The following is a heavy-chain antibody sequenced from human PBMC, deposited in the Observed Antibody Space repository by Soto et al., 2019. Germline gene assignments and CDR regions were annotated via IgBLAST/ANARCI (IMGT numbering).Heavy chain of an antibody. D-gene: IGHD3-10*01. Sequence: QLQLQESGPGLVKPSETLSLTCTVSGGSISSSSYYWGWIRQPLGKGLEWIGSIYYSGSTYYNPSLKSRVTISVDTSKNQFSLKLSSVTAADTAVYYCARHWWGGGTMVRGRGYFDYWGQGTLVTVSS. J-gene: IGHJ4*02. CDR1: GGSISSSSYY. CDR2: IYYSGST. CDR3: ARHWWGGGTMVRGRGYFDY. V-gene: IGHV4-39*01.